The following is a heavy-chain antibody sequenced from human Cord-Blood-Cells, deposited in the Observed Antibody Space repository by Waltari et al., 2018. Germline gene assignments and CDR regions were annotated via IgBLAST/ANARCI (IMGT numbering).Heavy chain of an antibody. D-gene: IGHD3-3*01. CDR3: ARDGYDFWSGYYTDY. V-gene: IGHV3-7*01. Sequence: EVQLVESGGGLVQPGGSLRLSCAASGFTFSSYWMSWVGQAPGKGLEWVANIKQDGSEKYYVDSVKGRFTISRDNAKNSLYLQMNSLRAEDTAVYYCARDGYDFWSGYYTDYWGQGTLVTVSS. J-gene: IGHJ4*02. CDR2: IKQDGSEK. CDR1: GFTFSSYW.